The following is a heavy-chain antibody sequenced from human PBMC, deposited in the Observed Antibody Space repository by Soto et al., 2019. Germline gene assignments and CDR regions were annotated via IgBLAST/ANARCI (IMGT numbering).Heavy chain of an antibody. CDR3: VQGGGIRVSGADY. CDR2: ILGGSGKT. J-gene: IGHJ4*02. Sequence: EVQLLESGGGLVQPGGSLRLSCAASGFTFSSYAMTWVRQAPGKGLEWVSLILGGSGKTYYADSVKGRFTISRDNSKNALQLQMNSPAAQDSAGYYWVQGGGIRVSGADYWGQGTLVTVSS. D-gene: IGHD6-19*01. V-gene: IGHV3-23*01. CDR1: GFTFSSYA.